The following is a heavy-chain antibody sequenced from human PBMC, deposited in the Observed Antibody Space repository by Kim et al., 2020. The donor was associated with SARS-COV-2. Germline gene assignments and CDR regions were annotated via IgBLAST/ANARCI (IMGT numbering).Heavy chain of an antibody. CDR3: AAGDPVVVAATA. V-gene: IGHV4-59*01. J-gene: IGHJ4*02. Sequence: TYHPALQSRVTISVDTAKNQFSLKLGSVTAADTAVYYCAAGDPVVVAATAWGQGTLVTVSS. D-gene: IGHD2-15*01.